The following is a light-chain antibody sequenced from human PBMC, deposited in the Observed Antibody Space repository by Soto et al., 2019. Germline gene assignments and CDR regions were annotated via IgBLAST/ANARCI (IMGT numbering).Light chain of an antibody. CDR1: QSVSTN. J-gene: IGKJ4*01. Sequence: EIVMTQSPATLSVSPGERATLSCRASQSVSTNLAWYQQKPGQAPRLLIYAASVRATGIPARFSGSGSGTELTLTLTSLQSDDYAVYYCQRQDDRTPNLSFGGGTKVEIK. CDR2: AAS. V-gene: IGKV3-15*01. CDR3: QRQDDRTPNLS.